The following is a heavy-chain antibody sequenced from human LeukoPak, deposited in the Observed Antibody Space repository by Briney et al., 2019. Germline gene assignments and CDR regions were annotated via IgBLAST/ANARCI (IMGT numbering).Heavy chain of an antibody. D-gene: IGHD2-2*01. Sequence: ASVKVSCKVSGYTLTDLSMHWVRQAPGKGLEWMGGFDREDGETIYAQKFQGRVTMTEDTSTDTAYMELSSLRSEDTAVYYCATGIVVLPAATDDAFDIWGQGTMVTVSS. CDR1: GYTLTDLS. V-gene: IGHV1-24*01. CDR3: ATGIVVLPAATDDAFDI. J-gene: IGHJ3*02. CDR2: FDREDGET.